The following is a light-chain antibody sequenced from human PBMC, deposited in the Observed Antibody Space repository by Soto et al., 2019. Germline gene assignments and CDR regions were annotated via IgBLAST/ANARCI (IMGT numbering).Light chain of an antibody. Sequence: DINMAQSPSSQSASVGDRVTITCRASQSISSYLNWYQQKPGKAPKLLIYAASSLQSGVPSRFSGSGSGTDFTLTISSLQPEDVATYYCQKYNSAPLTVGGGSKVDIK. CDR1: QSISSY. CDR2: AAS. CDR3: QKYNSAPLT. J-gene: IGKJ4*01. V-gene: IGKV1-39*01.